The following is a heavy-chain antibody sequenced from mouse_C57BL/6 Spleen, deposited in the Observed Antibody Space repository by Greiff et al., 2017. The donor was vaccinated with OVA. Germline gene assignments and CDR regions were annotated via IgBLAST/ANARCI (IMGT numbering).Heavy chain of an antibody. CDR1: GYAFTNYL. D-gene: IGHD2-4*01. CDR2: INPGSGGT. CDR3: ARSEDYDYFDY. J-gene: IGHJ2*01. V-gene: IGHV1-54*01. Sequence: VQLQQSGAELVRPGTSVKVSCKASGYAFTNYLIEWVKQRPGQGLEWIGVINPGSGGTNYNEKFKGKATLTADKSSSTAYMQLSSLTSEDAAVDFCARSEDYDYFDYWGQGTTLTVSS.